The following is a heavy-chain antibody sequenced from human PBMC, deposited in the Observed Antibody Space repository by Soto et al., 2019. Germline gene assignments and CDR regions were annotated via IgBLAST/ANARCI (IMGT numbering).Heavy chain of an antibody. CDR1: GFSLSTSGVG. D-gene: IGHD2-2*01. J-gene: IGHJ5*02. CDR2: IYWNDDK. V-gene: IGHV2-5*01. CDR3: AHMALDCSSTSCGVGP. Sequence: QITLKESGPTLVKPTQTLTLTCTFSGFSLSTSGVGVGWIRQPPGKALEWLALIYWNDDKRYSPSLKSRLTITKDTSKNQVVLTMTNMDPVDTATYYCAHMALDCSSTSCGVGPWGQGTLVTVSS.